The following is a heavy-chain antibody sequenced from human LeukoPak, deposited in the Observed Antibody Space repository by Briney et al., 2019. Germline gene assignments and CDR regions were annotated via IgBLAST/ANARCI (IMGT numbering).Heavy chain of an antibody. J-gene: IGHJ4*02. D-gene: IGHD4-17*01. CDR2: IYSGGDT. CDR1: GFVVSGNY. CDR3: ARGRRDYGDYPY. Sequence: GGSLRLSCAASGFVVSGNYLSWVRQAPGKGLEWVSVIYSGGDTYSADSVKGRFTTSRDNSKNTVYLQMNSLRVEDTAVYYCARGRRDYGDYPYWGQGTLVTVSS. V-gene: IGHV3-53*01.